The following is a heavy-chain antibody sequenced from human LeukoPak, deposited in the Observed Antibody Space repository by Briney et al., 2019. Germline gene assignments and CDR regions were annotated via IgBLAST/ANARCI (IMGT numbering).Heavy chain of an antibody. CDR1: GFTFSSYG. Sequence: GGSLRLSCAASGFTFSSYGMSWVRQAPGKGLEWVSAISGSGGSTYYADSVKGRFTISRDNSKNTLYLQMSSLTAKDTAVYYCAKDRSIGTYYTFDSWGQGTLVTVSS. D-gene: IGHD1-26*01. CDR3: AKDRSIGTYYTFDS. CDR2: ISGSGGST. J-gene: IGHJ4*02. V-gene: IGHV3-23*01.